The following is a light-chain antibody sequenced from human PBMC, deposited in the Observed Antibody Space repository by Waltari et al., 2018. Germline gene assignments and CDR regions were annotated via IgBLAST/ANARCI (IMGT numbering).Light chain of an antibody. CDR1: QAISPY. V-gene: IGKV1-39*01. CDR2: SSS. CDR3: QQSYSAPLA. J-gene: IGKJ4*01. Sequence: DTLMTQSPSSLSASVGDRVTITCRASQAISPYVNWYQQTPGMSPKLRIFSSSTLHRVVSSRFSGSGSGTEFTLTISNLQPDDFATYYCQQSYSAPLAFGGGTKLDI.